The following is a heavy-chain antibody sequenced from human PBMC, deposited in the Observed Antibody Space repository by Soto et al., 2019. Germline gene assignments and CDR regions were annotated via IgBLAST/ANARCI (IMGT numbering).Heavy chain of an antibody. Sequence: SVKVSCKASGGTFSSYAISWVRQAPGQGLEWMGGIIPIFGTANYAQKFQGRVTITADESTSTAYMELSSLRSEDTAVYYCARDREYYYDSSGNYYYHYGMDVWGQGTTVTVS. J-gene: IGHJ6*02. CDR1: GGTFSSYA. D-gene: IGHD3-22*01. CDR2: IIPIFGTA. V-gene: IGHV1-69*13. CDR3: ARDREYYYDSSGNYYYHYGMDV.